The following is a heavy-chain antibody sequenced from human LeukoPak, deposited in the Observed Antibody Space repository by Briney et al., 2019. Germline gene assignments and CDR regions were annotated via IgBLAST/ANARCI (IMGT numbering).Heavy chain of an antibody. D-gene: IGHD3-22*01. CDR3: AKLGGRSSGYPFDY. CDR2: ISGSGGST. V-gene: IGHV3-23*01. J-gene: IGHJ4*02. CDR1: GFTFSSYA. Sequence: PGGSLRLSCAASGFTFSSYAMSWVRQAPGKGLEWVSAISGSGGSTYYADSVKGRFTISRDNSKNTLYLQMNSLRAEDAAVYYCAKLGGRSSGYPFDYWGQGTLVTVSS.